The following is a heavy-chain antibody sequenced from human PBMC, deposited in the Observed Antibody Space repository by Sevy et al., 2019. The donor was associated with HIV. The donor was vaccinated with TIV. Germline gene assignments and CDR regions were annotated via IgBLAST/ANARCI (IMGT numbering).Heavy chain of an antibody. J-gene: IGHJ6*03. D-gene: IGHD2-15*01. Sequence: GGSLRLSCAASGFTFSDHYVDWVRQAPGKGLEWVGRIRNRPNSYTTEYAASVKGRFNISRDDSRNSAYRQMNSLKTQDSAVYYCVRGPNCGVGGCQQISPYCLDVWGKGATVTVSS. CDR2: IRNRPNSYTT. V-gene: IGHV3-72*01. CDR1: GFTFSDHY. CDR3: VRGPNCGVGGCQQISPYCLDV.